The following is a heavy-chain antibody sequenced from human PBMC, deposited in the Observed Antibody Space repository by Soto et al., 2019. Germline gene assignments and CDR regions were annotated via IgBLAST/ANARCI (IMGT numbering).Heavy chain of an antibody. CDR1: GFTFSSYA. CDR3: AKYLTMIVVAELDY. D-gene: IGHD3-22*01. Sequence: VGSLRLSCAASGFTFSSYAMSWVRQAPGKGLEWVSAISGSGGSTYYADSVKGRFTISRDNSKNTLYLQMNSLRAEDTAVYYCAKYLTMIVVAELDYWGQGTLVTVSS. J-gene: IGHJ4*02. V-gene: IGHV3-23*01. CDR2: ISGSGGST.